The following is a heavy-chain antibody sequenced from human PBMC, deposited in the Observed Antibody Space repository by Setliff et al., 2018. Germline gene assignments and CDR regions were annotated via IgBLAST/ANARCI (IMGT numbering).Heavy chain of an antibody. Sequence: SVKVSCKASGGTFSSYAISWVRQAPGQGLEWMGGIIPIFGTANYAQKFQGRVTITADESTSTAYMELRSLRSDDTAVYYCARVSEAAAAGFDYWGQGTLVTVSS. CDR2: IIPIFGTA. CDR3: ARVSEAAAAGFDY. V-gene: IGHV1-69*13. D-gene: IGHD6-13*01. CDR1: GGTFSSYA. J-gene: IGHJ4*02.